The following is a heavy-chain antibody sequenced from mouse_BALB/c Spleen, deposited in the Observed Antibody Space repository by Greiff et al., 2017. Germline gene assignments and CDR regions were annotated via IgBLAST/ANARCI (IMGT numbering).Heavy chain of an antibody. CDR2: IRLKSNNYAT. Sequence: EVQLQESGGGLVQPGGSMKLSCVASGFTFSNYWMNWVRQSPEKGLEWVAEIRLKSNNYATHYAESVKGRFTISRDDSKSSVYLQMNNLRAEDTGIYYCTRSWDRAWFAYWGQGTLVTVSA. CDR3: TRSWDRAWFAY. D-gene: IGHD3-3*01. V-gene: IGHV6-6*02. CDR1: GFTFSNYW. J-gene: IGHJ3*01.